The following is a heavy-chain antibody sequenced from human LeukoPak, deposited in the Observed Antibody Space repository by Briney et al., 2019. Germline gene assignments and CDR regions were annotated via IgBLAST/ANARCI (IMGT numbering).Heavy chain of an antibody. Sequence: GGSLRLSCAASGFTFSVCYMSWIRQAPGKGLEWVSYISSSGSTIYYADSVKGRFTISRDNAKNSLYLQMNSLRAEDTAVYYCARDYYDFWSGYYPLGYWGQGTLVTVSS. V-gene: IGHV3-11*04. J-gene: IGHJ4*02. CDR2: ISSSGSTI. D-gene: IGHD3-3*01. CDR3: ARDYYDFWSGYYPLGY. CDR1: GFTFSVCY.